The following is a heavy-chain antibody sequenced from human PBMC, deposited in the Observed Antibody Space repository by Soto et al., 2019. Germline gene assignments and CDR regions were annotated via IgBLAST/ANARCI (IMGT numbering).Heavy chain of an antibody. CDR2: ISAYNGNT. Sequence: QVQLVQSGAEVKKPGASVKVSCKASGYTFTSYGVSWVRQAPGQGLEWMGWISAYNGNTNYAQKLQGRVTMTTDTCTSKAYMELRSLRSDDTAVYYCAREGVYGDYGIMGFDPWGQGTLVTVSS. J-gene: IGHJ5*02. V-gene: IGHV1-18*01. CDR3: AREGVYGDYGIMGFDP. D-gene: IGHD4-17*01. CDR1: GYTFTSYG.